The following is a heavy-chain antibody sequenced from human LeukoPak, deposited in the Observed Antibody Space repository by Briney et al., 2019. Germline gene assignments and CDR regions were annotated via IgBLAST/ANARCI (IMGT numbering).Heavy chain of an antibody. CDR2: IYWDDDK. CDR1: GFSLSTSAVG. D-gene: IGHD6-19*01. V-gene: IGHV2-5*02. CDR3: ARLKAVAGGYYSDY. J-gene: IGHJ4*02. Sequence: SGPTLVKPTQTLTLTCTFSGFSLSTSAVGVGWIRQPPGKALEWLALIYWDDDKRYSPSLKSRLTITQDTYKNQVVLTLTNMDPVDTATYYCARLKAVAGGYYSDYWGQGTLVTVSS.